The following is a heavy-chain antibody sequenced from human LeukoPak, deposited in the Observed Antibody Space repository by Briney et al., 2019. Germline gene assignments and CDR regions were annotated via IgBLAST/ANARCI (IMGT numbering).Heavy chain of an antibody. CDR3: ARDRSSRDGYNFFDY. Sequence: VASVTVSCKASGGTFSSYAISWVRQAPGQGLEWMGGIIPIFGTANYAQKLQGRVTMTTDTSTSTAYMELRSLRSDDTAVYYCARDRSSRDGYNFFDYWGQGTLVTVSS. D-gene: IGHD5-24*01. J-gene: IGHJ4*02. V-gene: IGHV1-69*05. CDR2: IIPIFGTA. CDR1: GGTFSSYA.